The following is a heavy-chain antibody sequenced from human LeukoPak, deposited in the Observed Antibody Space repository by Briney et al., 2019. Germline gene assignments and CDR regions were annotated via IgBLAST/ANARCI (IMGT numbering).Heavy chain of an antibody. CDR2: IYYSGST. D-gene: IGHD6-13*01. CDR3: AREESSSWSQNFQN. Sequence: SETLSLTCTVSGGSISSYYWSWIRQPPGKGLEWIGYIYYSGSTNYNPSLKSRVTISVDTSKNQFSLKLSSVTAADTAVYYCAREESSSWSQNFQNWGQGTLVTVSS. J-gene: IGHJ1*01. V-gene: IGHV4-59*12. CDR1: GGSISSYY.